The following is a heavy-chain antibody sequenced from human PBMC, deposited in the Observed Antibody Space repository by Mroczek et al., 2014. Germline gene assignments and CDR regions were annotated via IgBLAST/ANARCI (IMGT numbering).Heavy chain of an antibody. Sequence: QVQLVESGGGVVQPGRSLRLSCAASGFTFSSYGMHWVRQAPGKGLEWVAVISYDGSNKYYADSVKGRFTISRDNSKNTLYLQMNSLRAEDTAVYYCAKDLEDLEYYFDYWGQGTLVTVSS. V-gene: IGHV3-30*18. CDR1: GFTFSSYG. J-gene: IGHJ4*02. D-gene: IGHD3-3*01. CDR2: ISYDGSNK. CDR3: AKDLEDLEYYFDY.